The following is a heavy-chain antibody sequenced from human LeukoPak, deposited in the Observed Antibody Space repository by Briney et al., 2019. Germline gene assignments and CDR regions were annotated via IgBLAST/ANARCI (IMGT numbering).Heavy chain of an antibody. CDR2: INHSGST. CDR3: ARGGYYDILTGYTD. CDR1: GGSFSGYY. D-gene: IGHD3-9*01. V-gene: IGHV4-34*01. J-gene: IGHJ4*02. Sequence: NPSETLSLTCAVYGGSFSGYYWSWIRQPPGKGLEWIGEINHSGSTNYNPSLKSRVTISVDTSKNQFSLKLSSVTAADTAVYYCARGGYYDILTGYTDWGLGTLVTVSS.